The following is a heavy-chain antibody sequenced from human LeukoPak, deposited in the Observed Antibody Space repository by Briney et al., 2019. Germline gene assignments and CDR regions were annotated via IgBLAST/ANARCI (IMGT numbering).Heavy chain of an antibody. CDR2: VYSSGST. D-gene: IGHD5-12*01. Sequence: PSETLSLTCIVSGYSISSAYYWSWIRQPPGKELEWIGYVYSSGSTKYNPSLKSRVTISVDTSKNQFSLKLTSVTAADTAVYYCARNWYGGYAWFDPWGQGTLVTVSS. V-gene: IGHV4-61*01. CDR1: GYSISSAYY. J-gene: IGHJ5*02. CDR3: ARNWYGGYAWFDP.